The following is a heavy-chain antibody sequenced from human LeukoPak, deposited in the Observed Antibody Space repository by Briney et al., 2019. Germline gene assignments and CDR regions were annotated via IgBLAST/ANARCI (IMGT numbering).Heavy chain of an antibody. D-gene: IGHD1-26*01. CDR3: ATRITDSGSSHIDY. V-gene: IGHV1-69*05. CDR1: GGTFSSYA. J-gene: IGHJ4*02. CDR2: IIPIFGTA. Sequence: SVKVSCKASGGTFSSYAISWVRQAPGQGLEWMGVIIPIFGTANYAQKFQGRVTITTDESTSTAYMELSSLRSEDTAVYYCATRITDSGSSHIDYWGQGTLVTVSS.